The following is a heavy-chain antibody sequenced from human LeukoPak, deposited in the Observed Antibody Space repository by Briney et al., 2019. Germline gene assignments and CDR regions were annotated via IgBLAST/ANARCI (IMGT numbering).Heavy chain of an antibody. Sequence: SETLSLTCTVSGGSISSSSYYWGWIRQPPGKGLEWIGSIYYSGSTYYNPSLKRRVTISVDTSKNQFSLKLSSVTAADTAVYYCARSTYYYHSGSYSMDVWGKGTTVTISS. CDR2: IYYSGST. J-gene: IGHJ6*03. CDR3: ARSTYYYHSGSYSMDV. CDR1: GGSISSSSYY. V-gene: IGHV4-39*07. D-gene: IGHD3-10*01.